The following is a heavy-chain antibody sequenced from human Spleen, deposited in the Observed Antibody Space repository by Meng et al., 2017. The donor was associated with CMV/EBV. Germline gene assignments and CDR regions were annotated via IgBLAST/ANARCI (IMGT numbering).Heavy chain of an antibody. J-gene: IGHJ4*02. CDR2: IIPLLGIP. V-gene: IGHV1-8*02. CDR3: ARVSSSTYYDFWSGYSNAFDY. Sequence: ASVKVSCKASGYTFTSYGISWVRQAPGQGLEWMGGIIPLLGIPNYAQTFQGRVTMTRNTSISTAYMELSSLRSEDTAVYYCARVSSSTYYDFWSGYSNAFDYWGQGTLVTVSS. D-gene: IGHD3-3*01. CDR1: GYTFTSYG.